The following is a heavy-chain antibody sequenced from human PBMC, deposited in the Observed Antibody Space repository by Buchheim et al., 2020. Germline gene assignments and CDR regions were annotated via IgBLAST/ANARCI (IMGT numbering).Heavy chain of an antibody. CDR2: ISGCSTI. CDR1: GFTFSDYY. V-gene: IGHV3-11*01. J-gene: IGHJ4*02. D-gene: IGHD3-22*01. CDR3: ARDRDSSGYYYGKLDY. Sequence: QVQLVESGGGLVKPGGSLRLSCAASGFTFSDYYMSWIRQAPGKGLEWVSYISGCSTIYYTYSVKGRFTISRDNAKNSLYLQMNSLRAEDTAVYYCARDRDSSGYYYGKLDYWGQGTL.